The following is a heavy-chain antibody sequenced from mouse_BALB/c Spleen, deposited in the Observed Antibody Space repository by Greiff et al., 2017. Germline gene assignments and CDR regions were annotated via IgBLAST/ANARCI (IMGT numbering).Heavy chain of an antibody. CDR1: GYTFTDYN. Sequence: EVQLQQSGPELVKPGASVKIPCKASGYTFTDYNMDWVKQSHGKSLEWIGDINPNNGGTIYNQKFKGKATLTVDKSSSTAYMELRSLTSEDTAVYYCARKVRLLYWYFDVWGAGTTVTVSS. CDR3: ARKVRLLYWYFDV. CDR2: INPNNGGT. V-gene: IGHV1-18*01. J-gene: IGHJ1*01. D-gene: IGHD2-14*01.